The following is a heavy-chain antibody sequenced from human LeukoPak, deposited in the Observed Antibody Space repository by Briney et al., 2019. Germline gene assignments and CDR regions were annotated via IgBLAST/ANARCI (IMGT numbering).Heavy chain of an antibody. V-gene: IGHV3-21*01. J-gene: IGHJ4*02. CDR3: VKDNPLDY. CDR2: ISSSSSYI. CDR1: GFSFDDHI. Sequence: GGSLRLSCVASGFSFDDHIMHWVRQFPGKGLEWVSFISSSSSYIYYADSVKGRFTISRDNSKNTLYLHINSLRAEDTAVYYCVKDNPLDYWGQGTLVIVSS. D-gene: IGHD1-14*01.